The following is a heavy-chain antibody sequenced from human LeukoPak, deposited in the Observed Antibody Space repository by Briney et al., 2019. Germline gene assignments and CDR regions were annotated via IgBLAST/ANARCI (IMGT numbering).Heavy chain of an antibody. V-gene: IGHV3-21*04. D-gene: IGHD2-21*02. Sequence: GGSLRLSCAASGFTFSDYTMNWVRQAPGKGLEWVSSISGGSRSIYYVDSVKGRFTISRDNAKNSLYLQVNSLRAEDTAIYYCARDYFYCGGDCFVDYWGQGTLATVSS. CDR3: ARDYFYCGGDCFVDY. CDR2: ISGGSRSI. J-gene: IGHJ4*02. CDR1: GFTFSDYT.